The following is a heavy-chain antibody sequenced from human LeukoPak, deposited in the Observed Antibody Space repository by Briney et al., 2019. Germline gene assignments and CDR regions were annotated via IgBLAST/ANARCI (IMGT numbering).Heavy chain of an antibody. CDR3: VKDSLPIVGTSSFDY. CDR1: GFTFSSYA. D-gene: IGHD1-26*01. CDR2: ISSNEYTT. V-gene: IGHV3-64D*09. J-gene: IGHJ4*02. Sequence: GGSLRLSCSASGFTFSSYAMHWVRQAPGKGPEYVSVISSNEYTTYYADSVRGRFTISRDNSNNTLYLQMSSLRAEDTGICYCVKDSLPIVGTSSFDYWGRGTLVTVSS.